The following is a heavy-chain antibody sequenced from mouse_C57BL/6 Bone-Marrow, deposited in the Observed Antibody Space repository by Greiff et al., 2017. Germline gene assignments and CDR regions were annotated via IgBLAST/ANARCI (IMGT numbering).Heavy chain of an antibody. CDR1: GYTFTSYW. Sequence: QVQLQQPGAELVKPGASVKMSCKASGYTFTSYWITWVKQRPGQGLEWIGDIYPTSGRTNYNEKFKSKAILTVDTSSHTAYMQRSSLTSEDSAVFYCARSGPLGRSFDYWGQGTTLTVSS. V-gene: IGHV1-55*01. CDR2: IYPTSGRT. J-gene: IGHJ2*01. D-gene: IGHD4-1*01. CDR3: ARSGPLGRSFDY.